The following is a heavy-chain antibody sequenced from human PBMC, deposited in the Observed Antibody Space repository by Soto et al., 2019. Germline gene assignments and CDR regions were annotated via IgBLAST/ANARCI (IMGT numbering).Heavy chain of an antibody. CDR1: GGSISSSSDF. Sequence: PSETLSLTCTVSGGSISSSSDFWGWIRQPPGKGLEWIGSLSYSGTTYQNPSLKSRVTLSVDTSRKQFSLNLTSVTAADTAVYYCARHGEHDSSGHSSPFGAWGQGTRVNVAS. V-gene: IGHV4-39*01. J-gene: IGHJ5*02. D-gene: IGHD3-22*01. CDR3: ARHGEHDSSGHSSPFGA. CDR2: LSYSGTT.